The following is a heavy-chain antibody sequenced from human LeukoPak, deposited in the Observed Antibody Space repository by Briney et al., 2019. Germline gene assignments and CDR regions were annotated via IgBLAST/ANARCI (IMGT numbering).Heavy chain of an antibody. V-gene: IGHV4-61*02. Sequence: SETLSLTCTVSGGSISSGFYYWSWIRQPAGKGLEWIGRIYSSGTTNYNPSLKSRVTISVDTSKNQFSLKLSSVTAADTAVYYCARDRPTRESDYRGQGTLVTVSS. CDR1: GGSISSGFYY. CDR2: IYSSGTT. J-gene: IGHJ4*02. CDR3: ARDRPTRESDY.